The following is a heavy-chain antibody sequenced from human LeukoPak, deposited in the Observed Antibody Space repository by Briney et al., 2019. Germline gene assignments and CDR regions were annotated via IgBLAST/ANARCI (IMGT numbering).Heavy chain of an antibody. J-gene: IGHJ3*02. D-gene: IGHD2-21*01. CDR1: GFTFSSYW. V-gene: IGHV3-7*03. CDR3: AKVITWSTKPFDI. Sequence: PGGSLRLSCAASGFTFSSYWMSWVRQAPGKGLEWVANIKQDGSEKYYVDSVKGRFTISRDNAKNSLYLQMNSLRVEDTAVYYCAKVITWSTKPFDIWGQGTMVTVSS. CDR2: IKQDGSEK.